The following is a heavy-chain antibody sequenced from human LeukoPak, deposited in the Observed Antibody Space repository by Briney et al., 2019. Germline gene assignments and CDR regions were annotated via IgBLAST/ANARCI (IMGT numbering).Heavy chain of an antibody. CDR1: GFSVSNNY. CDR3: ARRAGALYYYDTSGPFDH. Sequence: GGSLRLSCAASGFSVSNNYMSWVRQAPGQGLEWVSVIYTGGSTHYADSVKGRFIISRDNSKNTVYLQMNSLRADDTAVYFCARRAGALYYYDTSGPFDHWGRGTLVTVSS. D-gene: IGHD3-22*01. V-gene: IGHV3-53*01. J-gene: IGHJ4*02. CDR2: IYTGGST.